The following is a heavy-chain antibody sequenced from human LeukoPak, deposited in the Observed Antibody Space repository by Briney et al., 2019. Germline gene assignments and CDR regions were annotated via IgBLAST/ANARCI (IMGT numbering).Heavy chain of an antibody. Sequence: PGRSLRPSCAASGFTFSSYAMHWVRQAPGKGLEWVSYISSSGSTIYYADSVKGRFTISRDNAKNSLYLQMNSLRAEDTAVYYCARDYGGSSPFDYWGQGTLVTVSS. CDR1: GFTFSSYA. V-gene: IGHV3-48*03. J-gene: IGHJ4*02. CDR2: ISSSGSTI. D-gene: IGHD4-23*01. CDR3: ARDYGGSSPFDY.